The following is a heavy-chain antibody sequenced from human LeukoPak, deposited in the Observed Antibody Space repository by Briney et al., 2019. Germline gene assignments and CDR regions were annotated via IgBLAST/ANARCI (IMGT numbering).Heavy chain of an antibody. D-gene: IGHD3-10*01. V-gene: IGHV3-21*01. J-gene: IGHJ6*03. CDR2: ISSSSSYI. Sequence: PGGSLRLSCAASGFTFSSYSMNWVRQAPGKGLEWVSSISSSSSYIYYADSVKGRFTISRDNAKNSLYLQMNSLRAEDTAVYYCARGAVWFGELPFYYYYYYMDVWGKGTTVTISS. CDR1: GFTFSSYS. CDR3: ARGAVWFGELPFYYYYYYMDV.